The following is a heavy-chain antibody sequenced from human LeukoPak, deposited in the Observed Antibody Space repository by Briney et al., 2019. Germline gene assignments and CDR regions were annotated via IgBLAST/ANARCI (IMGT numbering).Heavy chain of an antibody. CDR3: AKEYSSGDDAFDI. CDR2: ISNDGSDT. D-gene: IGHD6-19*01. J-gene: IGHJ3*02. V-gene: IGHV3-30*18. CDR1: GYMFNNYG. Sequence: PGGSLRLSCSGSGYMFNNYGMHWVRQAPGKGLEWVAVISNDGSDTHYADSVKGRFTISRDNSKNTLYLQMNSLRAEDTAVYYCAKEYSSGDDAFDIWGQGTMVTVSS.